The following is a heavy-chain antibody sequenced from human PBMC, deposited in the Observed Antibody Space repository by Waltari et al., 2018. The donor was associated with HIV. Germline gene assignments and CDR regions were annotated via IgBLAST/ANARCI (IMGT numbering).Heavy chain of an antibody. V-gene: IGHV3-11*01. CDR2: VSHTGTDT. D-gene: IGHD6-19*01. CDR3: ARESSVWDF. Sequence: QVQVVESGGGLVKPGGSMRLSCRYSGLTFSDYFMCWIRQTSRKGLELLAYVSHTGTDTFYADSLRGRFAVSRDNSRNSLYLDLNKLTTEDSGIYYCARESSVWDFWGQGILVTVSS. CDR1: GLTFSDYF. J-gene: IGHJ4*02.